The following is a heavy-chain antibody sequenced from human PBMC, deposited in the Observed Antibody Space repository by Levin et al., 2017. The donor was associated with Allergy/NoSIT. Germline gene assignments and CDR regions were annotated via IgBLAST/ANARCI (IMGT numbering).Heavy chain of an antibody. CDR2: IYSGGST. D-gene: IGHD4-23*01. J-gene: IGHJ6*04. V-gene: IGHV3-66*02. Sequence: GGSLRLSCAAPGFTVSNNYMSWVRQAPGKGLEWVSFIYSGGSTYYADSVKGRFTISRDNSKNTLYLQMNSLRPEDTAVYYCAIRWVWGKGTTVTVSS. CDR3: AIRWV. CDR1: GFTVSNNY.